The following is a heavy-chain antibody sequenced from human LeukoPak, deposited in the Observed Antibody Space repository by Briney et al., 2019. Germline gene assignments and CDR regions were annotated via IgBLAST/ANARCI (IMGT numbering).Heavy chain of an antibody. D-gene: IGHD3-10*01. CDR1: GFTFSSYW. CDR3: ARGGKEVRGVVYYYYYMDV. J-gene: IGHJ6*03. CDR2: INSDGSST. V-gene: IGHV3-74*01. Sequence: GGSLRLSCAASGFTFSSYWMHWVRQAPGKGLVWVSRINSDGSSTSYADSVKGRFTISRDNAKNSLYLQMNSLRAEDTAVYYCARGGKEVRGVVYYYYYMDVWGKGTTVTISS.